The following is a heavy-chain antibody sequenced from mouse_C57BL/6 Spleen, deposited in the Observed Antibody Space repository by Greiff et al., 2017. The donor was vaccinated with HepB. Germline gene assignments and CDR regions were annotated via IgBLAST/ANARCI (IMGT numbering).Heavy chain of an antibody. CDR1: GFTFSSYA. J-gene: IGHJ1*03. CDR2: ISSGGDYI. CDR3: TRGTSAVVHYWYFDV. V-gene: IGHV5-9-1*02. D-gene: IGHD1-1*01. Sequence: VQLKESGEGLVKPGGSLKLSCAASGFTFSSYAMSWVRQTPEKRLEWVAYISSGGDYIYYADTVKGRFTISRDNARNTRYLQMSSLKSADTAMYYCTRGTSAVVHYWYFDVWGTVTTVTVSS.